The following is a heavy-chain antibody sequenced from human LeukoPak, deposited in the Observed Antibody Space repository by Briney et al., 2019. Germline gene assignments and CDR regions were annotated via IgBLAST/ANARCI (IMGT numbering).Heavy chain of an antibody. CDR2: INPDGGST. J-gene: IGHJ4*02. D-gene: IGHD4-17*01. V-gene: IGHV1-46*01. CDR3: ARDYGDYVFDY. Sequence: ASVKVSCKASGYTFTSNYMHWVRQAPGQGLEWMGVINPDGGSTTYAQKFQGRVTMTRDTATSTVYMELSSLRSDDTAVYYCARDYGDYVFDYWGQGTLVTVSS. CDR1: GYTFTSNY.